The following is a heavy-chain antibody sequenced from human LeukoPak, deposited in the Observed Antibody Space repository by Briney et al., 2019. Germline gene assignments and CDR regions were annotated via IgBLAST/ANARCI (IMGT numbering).Heavy chain of an antibody. V-gene: IGHV3-48*03. Sequence: GGSLRLSCAASGFTFSSYEMNWVRQAPGKGLEWVSYTSSSGSTIYYADSVKGRFTISRDNAKNSLYLQMNSLRAEDTAVYYCARETAYCGGDCYSAFDYWGQGTLVTVSS. J-gene: IGHJ4*02. CDR2: TSSSGSTI. CDR1: GFTFSSYE. D-gene: IGHD2-21*02. CDR3: ARETAYCGGDCYSAFDY.